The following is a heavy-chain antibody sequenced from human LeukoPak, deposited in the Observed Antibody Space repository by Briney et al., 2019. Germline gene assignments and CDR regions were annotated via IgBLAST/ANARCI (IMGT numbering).Heavy chain of an antibody. CDR2: FDPEDGET. Sequence: GASVKVSCKVSGYTLTELSIHWVRQAPGEGLEWMGGFDPEDGETIYAQKFQGRVTMTEDTSTDTAYMELSSLRSEDTAVYYCATASWREGHGGAFDIWGQGTMVTVSS. CDR1: GYTLTELS. V-gene: IGHV1-24*01. J-gene: IGHJ3*02. D-gene: IGHD6-13*01. CDR3: ATASWREGHGGAFDI.